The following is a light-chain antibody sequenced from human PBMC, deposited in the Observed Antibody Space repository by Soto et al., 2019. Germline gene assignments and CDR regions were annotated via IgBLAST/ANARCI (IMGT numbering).Light chain of an antibody. Sequence: DLQMTQSPSTLSASVGDRVTITCRASQSIDSWLAWFQQKPGKAPKVLISKASTLESGVPSRFSGSASGTEFTLTISSLQTEDFATYYCQHYAGNSPWTFGQGTKVEIK. J-gene: IGKJ1*01. CDR2: KAS. CDR3: QHYAGNSPWT. CDR1: QSIDSW. V-gene: IGKV1-5*03.